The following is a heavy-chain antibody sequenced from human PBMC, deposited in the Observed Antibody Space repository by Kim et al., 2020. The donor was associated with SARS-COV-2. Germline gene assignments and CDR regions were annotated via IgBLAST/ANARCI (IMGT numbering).Heavy chain of an antibody. V-gene: IGHV3-30*02. D-gene: IGHD3-10*01. J-gene: IGHJ6*03. Sequence: KGRFTISRDNSKNTLYLQMNSLRAEDTAVYYCAKEMVLWFRELLGYMDVWGKGTTVTVSS. CDR3: AKEMVLWFRELLGYMDV.